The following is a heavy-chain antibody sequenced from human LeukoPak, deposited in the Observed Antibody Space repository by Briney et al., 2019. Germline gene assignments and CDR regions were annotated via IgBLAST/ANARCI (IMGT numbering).Heavy chain of an antibody. CDR1: GGTFRNYA. Sequence: AASVKVSCKASGGTFRNYAISWVRQAPGQGLEWMGGIIPIFGKANYAQKFQGRVTITADESTSTAYMELSSLRSEDTAVYYCARGWDSSGQIPFFYWGQGTLVTVSS. J-gene: IGHJ4*02. CDR3: ARGWDSSGQIPFFY. CDR2: IIPIFGKA. V-gene: IGHV1-69*13. D-gene: IGHD3-22*01.